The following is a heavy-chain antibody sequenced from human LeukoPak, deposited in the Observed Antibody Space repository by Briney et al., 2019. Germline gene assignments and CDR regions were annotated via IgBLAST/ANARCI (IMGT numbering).Heavy chain of an antibody. CDR3: ARRALTTGYFDY. V-gene: IGHV5-51*01. Sequence: GESLKISCEGPGYSFTSYWIAWVRQMPGKGLEWMGIIYPGDFDTRYSPSFQGQVTISADKSINTAYLQWSSLKASDTAIYYCARRALTTGYFDYWGQGSLVTVSS. J-gene: IGHJ4*02. CDR1: GYSFTSYW. D-gene: IGHD1-1*01. CDR2: IYPGDFDT.